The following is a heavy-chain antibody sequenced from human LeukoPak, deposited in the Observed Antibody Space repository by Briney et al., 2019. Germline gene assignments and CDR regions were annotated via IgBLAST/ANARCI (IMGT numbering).Heavy chain of an antibody. D-gene: IGHD2/OR15-2a*01. CDR3: ARDRLLGWFDP. CDR1: GGSISSSSYY. J-gene: IGHJ5*02. Sequence: SETLSLTCTVSGGSISSSSYYWGWIRQPPGKGLEWIGSIYYSGSTYYNPSLKSRLTISVDTSKNQFSLKLSSVTAADTAVYYCARDRLLGWFDPWGQGTLVTVSS. V-gene: IGHV4-39*07. CDR2: IYYSGST.